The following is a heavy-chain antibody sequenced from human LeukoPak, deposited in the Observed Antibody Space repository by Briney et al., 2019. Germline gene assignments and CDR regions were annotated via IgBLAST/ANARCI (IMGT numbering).Heavy chain of an antibody. CDR2: INGGNDDT. J-gene: IGHJ4*02. CDR3: ARTPTRRALDY. CDR1: GYTFTNFA. Sequence: GASVKVSCKASGYTFTNFAMHWVRQAPGQRLEWMGWINGGNDDTKYSQKLQGRVTMTTDTSTSTAYMELRSLRSDDTAAYYCARTPTRRALDYWGQGTLVTVSS. V-gene: IGHV1-3*01.